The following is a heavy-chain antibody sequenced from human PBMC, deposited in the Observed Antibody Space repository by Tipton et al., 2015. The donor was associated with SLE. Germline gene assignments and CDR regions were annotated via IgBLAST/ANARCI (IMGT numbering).Heavy chain of an antibody. D-gene: IGHD2-21*01. V-gene: IGHV4-39*07. CDR3: ARDCGGSDAFDI. J-gene: IGHJ3*02. Sequence: TLSLTCSVSGGSISSRSYYWGWIRQPPGKGLEWIGSIYYSGSTYYNPSLKSRVTISVDTSKNQFSLKLSSVTAADTAVYYCARDCGGSDAFDIWGQGTMVTVSS. CDR1: GGSISSRSYY. CDR2: IYYSGST.